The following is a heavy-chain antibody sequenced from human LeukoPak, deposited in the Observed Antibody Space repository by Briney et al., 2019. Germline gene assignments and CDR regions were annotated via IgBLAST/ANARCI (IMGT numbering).Heavy chain of an antibody. CDR2: ISYDGSNK. CDR3: ARVPNSSSWYLARYYYYGMDV. D-gene: IGHD6-13*01. V-gene: IGHV3-30-3*01. J-gene: IGHJ6*02. CDR1: GFTFSSYA. Sequence: GGSLRLSCAASGFTFSSYAMHWVRQAPGKGLEWVAVISYDGSNKYYADSVKGRFTISRDNPKNTLYLQMNSLRAEDTAVYYCARVPNSSSWYLARYYYYGMDVWGQGTTVTVSS.